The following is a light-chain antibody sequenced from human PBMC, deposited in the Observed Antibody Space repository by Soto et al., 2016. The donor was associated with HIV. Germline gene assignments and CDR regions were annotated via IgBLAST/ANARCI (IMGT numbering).Light chain of an antibody. CDR3: QAWDSSTAV. V-gene: IGLV3-21*01. J-gene: IGLJ1*01. CDR2: DDS. CDR1: NIGSKS. Sequence: SYELTQPPSVSVAPGKTASITCGGNNIGSKSVHWYQQKSGQAPVLVVHDDSDRPSGIPERFSGSNSGNTATLTISGTQAMDEADYYCQAWDSSTAVFGTGTKVTVL.